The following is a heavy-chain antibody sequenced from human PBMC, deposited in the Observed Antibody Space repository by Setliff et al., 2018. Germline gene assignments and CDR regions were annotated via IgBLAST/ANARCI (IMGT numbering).Heavy chain of an antibody. CDR1: SGSFSGYF. D-gene: IGHD2-2*01. Sequence: TSETLSLTCAVYSGSFSGYFWSWIRQPPGKGLEWIGEINHSGSTNYNPSLKSRVTITVDTSKNQFSLKLSSVTAADTAVYYCARGIGGYCSSMSRSNESWPWGQGTLVTVSS. CDR3: ARGIGGYCSSMSRSNESWP. CDR2: INHSGST. J-gene: IGHJ5*02. V-gene: IGHV4-34*01.